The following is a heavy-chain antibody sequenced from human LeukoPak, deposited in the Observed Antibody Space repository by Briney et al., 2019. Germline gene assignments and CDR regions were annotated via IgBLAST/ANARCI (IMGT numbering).Heavy chain of an antibody. Sequence: PSETLSLTCAVYGGSFSGYYWSWIRQPPGKGLEWIGEINHSGSTNYNPSLKSRVTISVDKSKNQFSLKLSSVTAADTAVYYCARDPSSSWYGNWFDPWGQGTLVTVSS. CDR2: INHSGST. CDR1: GGSFSGYY. J-gene: IGHJ5*02. CDR3: ARDPSSSWYGNWFDP. V-gene: IGHV4-34*01. D-gene: IGHD6-13*01.